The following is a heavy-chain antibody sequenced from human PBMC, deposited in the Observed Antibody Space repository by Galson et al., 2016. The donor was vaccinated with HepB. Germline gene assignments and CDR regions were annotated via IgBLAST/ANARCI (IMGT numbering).Heavy chain of an antibody. CDR1: GGTFSRYA. D-gene: IGHD2-2*01. Sequence: SVKVSCKASGGTFSRYAISWVRQAPGQGLEWMGGIIPIFGTTNYAQKFQGRVTITADESTSTAYMELSSLRSEDTAVYYCARPQSPYCSSTNCFYYGMDLWGRGTTVTVSS. J-gene: IGHJ6*02. CDR2: IIPIFGTT. CDR3: ARPQSPYCSSTNCFYYGMDL. V-gene: IGHV1-69*13.